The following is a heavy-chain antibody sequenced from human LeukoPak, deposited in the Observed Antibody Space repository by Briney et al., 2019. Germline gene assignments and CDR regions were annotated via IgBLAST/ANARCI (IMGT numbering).Heavy chain of an antibody. Sequence: GGSLRLSCAASGFTFSSYWMHWVRQAPGKGLVWVSRINSDGSSTSYADSVKGRFTISRDNAKNTLYLQMNSLRAEDTAVYYCARVKGSGYLQYLNWGQGTLVTVSS. V-gene: IGHV3-74*01. CDR3: ARVKGSGYLQYLN. D-gene: IGHD3-22*01. J-gene: IGHJ4*02. CDR1: GFTFSSYW. CDR2: INSDGSST.